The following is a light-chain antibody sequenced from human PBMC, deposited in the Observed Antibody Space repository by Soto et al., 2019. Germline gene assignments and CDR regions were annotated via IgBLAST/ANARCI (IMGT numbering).Light chain of an antibody. V-gene: IGKV1-6*01. Sequence: AIQMTQSPSSLSASVGCRVTITCRASQGIRNDLGWYQQKPGKAPKLLIYAASSLQSGVPSRFSGSGSGTDFTLTISSLQHEDFATYYCLQDYNYPWTFGQGTKVDIK. CDR2: AAS. J-gene: IGKJ1*01. CDR3: LQDYNYPWT. CDR1: QGIRND.